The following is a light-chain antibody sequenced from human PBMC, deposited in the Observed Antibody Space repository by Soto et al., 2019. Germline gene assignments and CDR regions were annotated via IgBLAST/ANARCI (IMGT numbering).Light chain of an antibody. CDR2: GAS. Sequence: IQLTQSTSSLSASVGDTVTXXXXASQGIGNALGWYQQKPGKPPKVLIYGASNLQSGVPPRFSGSGSGTDFTLAISSLQPEDSATYYCLQDINYPWTFGQGTKVDI. J-gene: IGKJ1*01. CDR3: LQDINYPWT. V-gene: IGKV1-6*01. CDR1: QGIGNA.